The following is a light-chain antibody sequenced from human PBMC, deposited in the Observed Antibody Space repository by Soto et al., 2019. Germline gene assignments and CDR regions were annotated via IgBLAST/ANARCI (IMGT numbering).Light chain of an antibody. V-gene: IGLV1-47*01. CDR2: RNN. CDR3: ATWDDSLNGFYV. CDR1: TXNIGSNY. Sequence: QSVLTQPPSASGTPGQRITISCSGSTXNIGSNYVYWYQQLPGTAPKLLIYRNNQRPSGVPDRFSGSKSGTSASLAISGLRSDDEADYFCATWDDSLNGFYVFGTGTKVTVL. J-gene: IGLJ1*01.